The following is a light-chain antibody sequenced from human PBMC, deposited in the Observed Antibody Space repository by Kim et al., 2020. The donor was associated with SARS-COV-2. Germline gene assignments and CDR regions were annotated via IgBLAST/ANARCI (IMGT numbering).Light chain of an antibody. V-gene: IGKV3-11*01. CDR2: DAS. J-gene: IGKJ4*01. CDR1: QRVNND. CDR3: QQRSKWPLT. Sequence: WSAREKPTPSCRARQRVNNDLAWYQHKPGQAPRLLIYDASNRATGSPARFSGRGSGTDFTLTIISLEPEDFAVYYCQQRSKWPLTFGGGTKVDIK.